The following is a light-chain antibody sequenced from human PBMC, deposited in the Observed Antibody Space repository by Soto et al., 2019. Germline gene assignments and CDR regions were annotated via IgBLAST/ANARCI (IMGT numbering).Light chain of an antibody. J-gene: IGLJ1*01. V-gene: IGLV1-40*01. Sequence: QSVLTQPPSVSGAPGPRVTISCTGSSSNIGAGYDVHWYQQLPGKAPKLLIYGNDNRPSGVPERFSGSKSGTSASLAITGLRADDEADYYCQSYGSSPSATFVFGTGTKVTVL. CDR2: GND. CDR1: SSNIGAGYD. CDR3: QSYGSSPSATFV.